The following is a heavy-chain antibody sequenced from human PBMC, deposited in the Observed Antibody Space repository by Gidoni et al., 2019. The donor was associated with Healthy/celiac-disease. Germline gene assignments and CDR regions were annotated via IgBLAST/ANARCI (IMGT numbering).Heavy chain of an antibody. CDR1: GFTFTSSA. Sequence: QMQLVQSGPEVKKPGTSVKVSCKASGFTFTSSAMQWVRQARGQRLEWIGWIVVGSGNTNYAQKFQERVTITRDMSTSTAYMELSSLRSEDTAVYYCAAARYSGSYGGYDAFDIWGQGTMVTVSS. J-gene: IGHJ3*02. V-gene: IGHV1-58*02. D-gene: IGHD1-26*01. CDR3: AAARYSGSYGGYDAFDI. CDR2: IVVGSGNT.